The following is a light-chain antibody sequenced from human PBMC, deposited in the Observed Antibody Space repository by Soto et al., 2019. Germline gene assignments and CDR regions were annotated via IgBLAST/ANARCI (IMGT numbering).Light chain of an antibody. J-gene: IGKJ1*01. V-gene: IGKV1-5*03. Sequence: IQIAQSPSTLSASLGDRVTITWRASQTISNWLAWYQQKPGKAPKLLIYKASTLESAVPSRFSGSGSGTEFTLTISGLQPEDFATYYCQQYNSYSQTFGQGTKVDIK. CDR2: KAS. CDR1: QTISNW. CDR3: QQYNSYSQT.